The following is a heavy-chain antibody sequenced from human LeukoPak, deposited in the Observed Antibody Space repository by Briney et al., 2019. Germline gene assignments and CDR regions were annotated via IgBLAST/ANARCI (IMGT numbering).Heavy chain of an antibody. CDR3: ATSSGSYYY. CDR2: IYYSGST. Sequence: PSETLSLTCTVSGGSISSYYWSWIRQPPGKGLEWIGYIYYSGSTNYNPSLKSRVTISVDTSKNQFSLKLSSVTAADTAVYYCATSSGSYYYWGQGTRVTVSS. J-gene: IGHJ4*02. D-gene: IGHD1-26*01. V-gene: IGHV4-59*08. CDR1: GGSISSYY.